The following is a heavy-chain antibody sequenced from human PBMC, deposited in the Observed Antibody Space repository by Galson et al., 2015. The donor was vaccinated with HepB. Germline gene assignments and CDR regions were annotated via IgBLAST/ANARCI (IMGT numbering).Heavy chain of an antibody. Sequence: ETLSLTCTVSGGSISSYYWSWIRQPPGKGLEWIGYIYYSGSTNYNPSLKSRVTISVDTSKNQFSLKLSSVTAADTAVYYCARWGDCSSTSCRDYWGQGTLVTVSS. J-gene: IGHJ4*02. V-gene: IGHV4-59*01. CDR2: IYYSGST. D-gene: IGHD2-2*01. CDR3: ARWGDCSSTSCRDY. CDR1: GGSISSYY.